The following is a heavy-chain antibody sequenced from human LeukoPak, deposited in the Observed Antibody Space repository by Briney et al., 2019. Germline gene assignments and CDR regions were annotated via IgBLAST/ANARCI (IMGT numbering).Heavy chain of an antibody. V-gene: IGHV3-11*01. Sequence: KPGGSLRLSCAASGFTFSDYYMSWIRQAPGKGLKWVSYISSSGITIYYADSVKGRFTISRDNAKNSLYLQMNSLRAEDTAVYYCARDMAEYYYDSSGYYEGSFDYWGQGTLVTVSS. CDR2: ISSSGITI. D-gene: IGHD3-22*01. J-gene: IGHJ4*02. CDR1: GFTFSDYY. CDR3: ARDMAEYYYDSSGYYEGSFDY.